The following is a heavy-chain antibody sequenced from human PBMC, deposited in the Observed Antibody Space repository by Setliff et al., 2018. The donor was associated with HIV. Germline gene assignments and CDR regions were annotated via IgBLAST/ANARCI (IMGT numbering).Heavy chain of an antibody. Sequence: SETLSLTCTVSGGSISSYSYYWSWIRQPAGKGLEWIGRIYTSGSSNYNPSLKSRVTISVDTSKNQFTLKLSSVTAADTAVYYCAISSGYYLTVLYWGQGTQVTVSS. V-gene: IGHV4-61*02. J-gene: IGHJ4*02. CDR3: AISSGYYLTVLY. D-gene: IGHD3-22*01. CDR1: GGSISSYSYY. CDR2: IYTSGSS.